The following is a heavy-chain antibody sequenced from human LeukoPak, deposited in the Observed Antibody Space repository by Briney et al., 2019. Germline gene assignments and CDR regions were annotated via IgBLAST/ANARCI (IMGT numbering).Heavy chain of an antibody. CDR2: ITAIFRTT. V-gene: IGHV1-69*13. Sequence: SVKVSCKTSGGTFNIYAISWVRQAPGQGLEWMGGITAIFRTTNYAQKFQGRVTITADESMSTVYMELSSLRSEDTAVYYCARHSGYHSTMYLDYWGQGTLVTVSS. J-gene: IGHJ4*02. CDR3: ARHSGYHSTMYLDY. D-gene: IGHD3-22*01. CDR1: GGTFNIYA.